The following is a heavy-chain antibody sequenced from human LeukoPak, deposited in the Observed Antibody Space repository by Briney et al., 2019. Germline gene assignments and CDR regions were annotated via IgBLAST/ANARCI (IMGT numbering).Heavy chain of an antibody. CDR1: GYSFTSYW. CDR2: IDPSDSYT. D-gene: IGHD6-13*01. Sequence: GESLRISCKGSGYSFTSYWISWVRQMPGKGLEWMGRIDPSDSYTNYSPSFQGHVTISADKSISTAYLQWSSLKASDTAVYYCARATLIAAAGQYNWFDPWGQGTLVTVSS. J-gene: IGHJ5*02. CDR3: ARATLIAAAGQYNWFDP. V-gene: IGHV5-10-1*01.